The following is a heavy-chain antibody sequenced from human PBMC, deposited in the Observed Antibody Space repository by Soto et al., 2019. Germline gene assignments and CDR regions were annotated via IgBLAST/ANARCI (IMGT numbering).Heavy chain of an antibody. J-gene: IGHJ4*02. CDR1: GLTFSNYA. CDR3: AKDMVHCTGTRCARYFEK. D-gene: IGHD2-8*02. Sequence: EVQLLESGGGLVQPGGSLRLSCAASGLTFSNYAMGWVRQAPGKGLEWVSAITANGGRAQYADSVKGRFTISRDNSKSTLYLQMNSLRAEDTAVYYCAKDMVHCTGTRCARYFEKWGRGTLVTVSS. CDR2: ITANGGRA. V-gene: IGHV3-23*01.